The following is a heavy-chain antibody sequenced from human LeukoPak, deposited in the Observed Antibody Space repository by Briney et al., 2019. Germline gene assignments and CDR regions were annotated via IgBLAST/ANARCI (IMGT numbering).Heavy chain of an antibody. CDR1: GFTVSSNY. J-gene: IGHJ6*02. Sequence: GGSLRLSCAASGFTVSSNYMSWVRQAPGKGLEWVAVISYDGSNKYYADSVKGRFTISRDNSRNTLYLQMNSLRAEDTAVHYCAKDRWGSLAAAGTPDYYYYYGMDVWGQGTTVTVSS. CDR2: ISYDGSNK. D-gene: IGHD6-13*01. CDR3: AKDRWGSLAAAGTPDYYYYYGMDV. V-gene: IGHV3-30*18.